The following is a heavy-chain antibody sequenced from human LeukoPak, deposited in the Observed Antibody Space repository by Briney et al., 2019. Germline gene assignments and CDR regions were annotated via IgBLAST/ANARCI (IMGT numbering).Heavy chain of an antibody. J-gene: IGHJ6*03. CDR1: GYTFINYW. CDR2: IYPGDSDT. CDR3: AKSASPGGNYYYMDV. D-gene: IGHD2-2*01. V-gene: IGHV5-51*01. Sequence: GESLKISCKGSGYTFINYWIAWVRLMPGKGLEWMGIIYPGDSDTRYSPSFQGQVTISADKSISTAYLQWSSLKASDSAMYYCAKSASPGGNYYYMDVWGKGTTVTVSS.